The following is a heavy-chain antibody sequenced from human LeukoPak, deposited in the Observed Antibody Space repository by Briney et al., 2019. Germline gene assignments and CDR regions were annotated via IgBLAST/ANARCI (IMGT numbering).Heavy chain of an antibody. J-gene: IGHJ5*02. Sequence: LGESLKISCKGSGYRFTSYWIGWVRQMPGKGLEWMGIIYPGDSDTRYSPSFRGQVTISADKSISTAYLQWSSLKASDTAMYYCARSPMVRGVLVWFDPWGQGTLVTVSS. CDR1: GYRFTSYW. CDR3: ARSPMVRGVLVWFDP. V-gene: IGHV5-51*01. CDR2: IYPGDSDT. D-gene: IGHD3-10*01.